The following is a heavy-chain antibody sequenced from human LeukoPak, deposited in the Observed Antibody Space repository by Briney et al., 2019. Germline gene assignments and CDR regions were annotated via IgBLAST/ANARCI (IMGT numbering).Heavy chain of an antibody. V-gene: IGHV3-21*01. CDR3: ARGYNWNYYFDY. CDR1: GFTFSSYS. Sequence: PGGSLRLSCAACGFTFSSYSMNWVRQAPGKGLEWVSSISSSSSYIYYADSVKGRFTISGDNAKNSLYLQMNSLRAEDTAVYYCARGYNWNYYFDYWGQGTLVTVSS. D-gene: IGHD1-20*01. J-gene: IGHJ4*02. CDR2: ISSSSSYI.